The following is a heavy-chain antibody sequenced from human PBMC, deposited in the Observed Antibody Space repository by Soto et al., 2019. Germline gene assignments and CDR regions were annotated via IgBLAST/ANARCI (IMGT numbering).Heavy chain of an antibody. CDR1: GYTFTSYG. J-gene: IGHJ4*02. Sequence: ASLQGSCKASGYTFTSYGVSWVRQGLGQGLEWMGWISAYNGNTNYAQKLQGRVTMTTATCMSTGYMELRSVRSDDPAVYYCARGHYYDSSGYSDYWGQGTLVTVSS. D-gene: IGHD3-22*01. CDR2: ISAYNGNT. CDR3: ARGHYYDSSGYSDY. V-gene: IGHV1-18*04.